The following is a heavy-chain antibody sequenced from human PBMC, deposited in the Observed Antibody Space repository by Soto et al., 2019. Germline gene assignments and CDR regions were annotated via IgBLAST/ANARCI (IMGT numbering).Heavy chain of an antibody. J-gene: IGHJ5*02. D-gene: IGHD6-13*01. V-gene: IGHV4-34*01. CDR2: INHSGST. CDR3: ARGDGGSAAAGTLRWFDP. Sequence: SETLSHNCAFYGGSFSGYYWSWIRQPPGKGLEWIGEINHSGSTNYNPSLKSRVTISVDTSKNQFSLKLSSVTAADTAVYYCARGDGGSAAAGTLRWFDPWGQGTLVTVSS. CDR1: GGSFSGYY.